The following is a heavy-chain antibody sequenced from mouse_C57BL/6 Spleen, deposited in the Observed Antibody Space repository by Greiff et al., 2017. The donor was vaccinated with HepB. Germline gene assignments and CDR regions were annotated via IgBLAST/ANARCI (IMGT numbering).Heavy chain of an antibody. CDR2: INPNNGGT. J-gene: IGHJ2*01. CDR3: ARGLWLRPYYFDY. V-gene: IGHV1-22*01. D-gene: IGHD2-2*01. Sequence: EVQLQQSGPELVKPGASVKMSCKASGYTFTDYNMHWVKQSHGKSLEWIGYINPNNGGTSYNQKFKGKATLTVHKSSSIAYMELRSLTSEDSAVYYCARGLWLRPYYFDYWGQGTTLTVSS. CDR1: GYTFTDYN.